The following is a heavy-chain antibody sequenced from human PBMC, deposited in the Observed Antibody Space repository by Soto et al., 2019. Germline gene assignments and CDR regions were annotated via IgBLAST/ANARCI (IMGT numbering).Heavy chain of an antibody. J-gene: IGHJ4*02. Sequence: SEPLSLTCAVYDGTLRVYYWTWIRKAPGKALEWIGEISHGGGAESDGALKSRVTISVDKSKNQASLRVNSVNAADTAVYYCARGDSGSYFDYWGPGTLVTVSS. CDR3: ARGDSGSYFDY. CDR2: ISHGGGA. CDR1: DGTLRVYY. D-gene: IGHD6-19*01. V-gene: IGHV4-34*01.